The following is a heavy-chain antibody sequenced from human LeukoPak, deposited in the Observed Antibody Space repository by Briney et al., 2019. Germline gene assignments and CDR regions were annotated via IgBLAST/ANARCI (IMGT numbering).Heavy chain of an antibody. CDR3: ARTPTLTVLGYYYYYMDV. CDR2: INPNSGGT. D-gene: IGHD4-17*01. V-gene: IGHV1-2*02. J-gene: IGHJ6*03. Sequence: PRASVKVSCKASGYTFTSYYMHWVRQAPGQGLEWLGWINPNSGGTNYAQKFQGRVTMTRDTSISTAYMELSRLRSDDTAVYYCARTPTLTVLGYYYYYMDVWGKGTTVTVSS. CDR1: GYTFTSYY.